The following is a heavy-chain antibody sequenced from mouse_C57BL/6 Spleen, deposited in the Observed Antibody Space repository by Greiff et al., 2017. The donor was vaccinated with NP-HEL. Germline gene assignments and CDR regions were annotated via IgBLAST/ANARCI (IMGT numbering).Heavy chain of an antibody. J-gene: IGHJ2*01. CDR3: ARYGTHFDY. CDR2: IDPSDSYT. D-gene: IGHD1-1*01. V-gene: IGHV1-69*01. CDR1: GYTFTSYW. Sequence: VQLQQPGAELVMPGASVKLSCKASGYTFTSYWMHWVKQRPGQGLEWIGEIDPSDSYTNYNQKFKGKSTLTVDKSSSTAYMQLSSLTSEDSAVYYCARYGTHFDYWGQGTTLTVSS.